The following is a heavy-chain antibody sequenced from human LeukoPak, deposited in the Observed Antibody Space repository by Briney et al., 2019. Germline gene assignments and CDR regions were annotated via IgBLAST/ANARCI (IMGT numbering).Heavy chain of an antibody. CDR3: AREDCSGGSCYSQS. V-gene: IGHV4-59*01. D-gene: IGHD2-15*01. CDR1: GGSISSYY. J-gene: IGHJ4*02. Sequence: SETLSLTCTVSGGSISSYYWSWIRQPPGKGLEWIGYIYYSGSTNYNPSLKSRVTISVDTSKNQFSLKLSSVTAADTAVYYCAREDCSGGSCYSQSWGQGTLVTVSS. CDR2: IYYSGST.